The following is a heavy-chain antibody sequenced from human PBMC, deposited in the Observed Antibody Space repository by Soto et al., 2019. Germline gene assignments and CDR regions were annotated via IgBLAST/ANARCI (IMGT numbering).Heavy chain of an antibody. J-gene: IGHJ5*02. Sequence: SETLSLTCTVPGYSSSRGYYWSWILQTPGKGLEWIGSISHSGTSFYNPPLRSRVTISMDTSNNHFSLKLSSLTATDTAVHYCARASCGRSRWGHWSDPWGQGTLVTVSS. CDR3: ARASCGRSRWGHWSDP. CDR2: ISHSGTS. CDR1: GYSSSRGYY. D-gene: IGHD2-15*01. V-gene: IGHV4-38-2*02.